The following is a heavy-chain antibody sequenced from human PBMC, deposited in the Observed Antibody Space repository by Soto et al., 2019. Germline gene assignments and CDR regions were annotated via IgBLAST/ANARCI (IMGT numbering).Heavy chain of an antibody. V-gene: IGHV3-21*01. CDR3: ARGSASKSGHLWYFDL. Sequence: PGGSLRLSCTASGFTFDTYTMNWLRQAPGRGLEWVSSISATTTYKYYAASVEGRFTISRDNAKNSLYLQTNSLGAEDTPVYYCARGSASKSGHLWYFDLWGRGTLVTVSS. J-gene: IGHJ2*01. CDR2: ISATTTYK. CDR1: GFTFDTYT. D-gene: IGHD2-8*02.